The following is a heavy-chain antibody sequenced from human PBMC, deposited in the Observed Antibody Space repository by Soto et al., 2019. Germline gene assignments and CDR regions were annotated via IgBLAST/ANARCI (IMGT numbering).Heavy chain of an antibody. Sequence: QITLKESGPTLVKPTQTLTLTCTFSGFSLSTSGVGVGWIRQPPGKALEWLALIYWDDDKRYSPSLRSRLTISKDTSKSQVVLTMTNMDLVHTATYHFIQIRCGGDCLQFYASHYYYGMDVWGQGTTVTVSS. J-gene: IGHJ6*02. D-gene: IGHD2-21*02. CDR1: GFSLSTSGVG. CDR2: IYWDDDK. V-gene: IGHV2-5*02. CDR3: IQIRCGGDCLQFYASHYYYGMDV.